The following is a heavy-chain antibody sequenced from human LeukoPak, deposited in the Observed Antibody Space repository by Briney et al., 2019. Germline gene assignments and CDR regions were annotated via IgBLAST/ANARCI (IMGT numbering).Heavy chain of an antibody. Sequence: GGSLRLSCAASGFTFHDYNMHWVRQAPGKGLEWVSHIKWDDDSTHYADSVKGRFTISRDISKSSLYLQMNSLRTEDTAFYYCTRDRERYGDGLIRHWGQGTLVTVSS. D-gene: IGHD1-1*01. V-gene: IGHV3-43*01. CDR2: IKWDDDST. CDR3: TRDRERYGDGLIRH. J-gene: IGHJ1*01. CDR1: GFTFHDYN.